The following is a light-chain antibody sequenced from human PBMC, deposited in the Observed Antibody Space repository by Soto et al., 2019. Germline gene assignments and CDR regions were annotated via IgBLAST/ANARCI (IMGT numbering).Light chain of an antibody. J-gene: IGLJ2*01. CDR3: CSYAGRSTHVV. CDR1: SNDVRSYNL. CDR2: EDT. Sequence: QSALTQPASVSGSPGQSITISCTGTSNDVRSYNLVSWYQQHPGKAPKLMIFEDTKRPSGVSNRFSGSNSGNTASLTISGLQAEDEADYYCCSYAGRSTHVVFGGGTQLTVL. V-gene: IGLV2-23*01.